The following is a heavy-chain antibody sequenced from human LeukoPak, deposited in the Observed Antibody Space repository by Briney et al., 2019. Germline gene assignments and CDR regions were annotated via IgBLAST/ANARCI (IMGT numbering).Heavy chain of an antibody. CDR1: GFTFSSYA. Sequence: GGSLRLSCAASGFTFSSYAMSWVRQAPGKGLEWVSAISGSGGSTYYADSVKGRFTISRDNSRNTLYLQMNSLRAEDTAVYYCAKDGSWHVDYFDYWGQGTLVTVSS. V-gene: IGHV3-23*01. J-gene: IGHJ4*02. CDR3: AKDGSWHVDYFDY. D-gene: IGHD6-13*01. CDR2: ISGSGGST.